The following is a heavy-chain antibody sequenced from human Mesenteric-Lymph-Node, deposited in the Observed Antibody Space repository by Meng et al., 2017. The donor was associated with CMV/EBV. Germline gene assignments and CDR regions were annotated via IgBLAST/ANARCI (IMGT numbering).Heavy chain of an antibody. V-gene: IGHV4-59*01. CDR1: GGSISSYY. J-gene: IGHJ4*02. Sequence: SETLSLTCTVSGGSISSYYWSWIRQPPGKGLEWIGYIYYSGSTNYNPSLKSRVTISVDTSKNQFSLKLSSVTAADTAVYYCATCSSTSCSLYYFDYWGQGTLVTVSS. CDR2: IYYSGST. CDR3: ATCSSTSCSLYYFDY. D-gene: IGHD2-2*01.